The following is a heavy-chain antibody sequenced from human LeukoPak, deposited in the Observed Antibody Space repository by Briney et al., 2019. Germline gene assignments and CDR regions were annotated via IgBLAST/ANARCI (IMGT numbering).Heavy chain of an antibody. D-gene: IGHD6-19*01. CDR1: GYTFTGYY. V-gene: IGHV1-2*02. Sequence: ASVKVSCKASGYTFTGYYMHWVRQAPGQGLEWMGWINPNSGGTNCAQKFQGRVTMTRDTSISTAYMELSRLRSDDTAVYYCARVLRQWLVGGESNWFDPWGQGTLVTVSS. CDR3: ARVLRQWLVGGESNWFDP. CDR2: INPNSGGT. J-gene: IGHJ5*02.